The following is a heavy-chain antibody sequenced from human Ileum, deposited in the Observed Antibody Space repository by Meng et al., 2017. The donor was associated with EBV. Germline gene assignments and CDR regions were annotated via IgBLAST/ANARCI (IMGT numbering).Heavy chain of an antibody. CDR3: ARYGTCGANSFYCFDP. CDR1: GGSFSNYY. V-gene: IGHV4-34*01. D-gene: IGHD4-23*01. CDR2: ISHTGTT. J-gene: IGHJ5*02. Sequence: QAPLQRWGVGLLKPSETLSLTCGGYGGSFSNYYWTWIRQPPGKGLEWIGEISHTGTTKYNPSLKNRVTISLDTSNNQFSLNLNSVTAADTALYYCARYGTCGANSFYCFDPWGQGTLVTVSS.